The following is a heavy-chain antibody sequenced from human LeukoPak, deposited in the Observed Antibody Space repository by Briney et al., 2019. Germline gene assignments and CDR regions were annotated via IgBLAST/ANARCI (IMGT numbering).Heavy chain of an antibody. D-gene: IGHD6-13*01. CDR1: GGSISSGGYY. V-gene: IGHV4-30-2*01. CDR2: IYHSGST. Sequence: SETLSLTCTVSGGSISSGGYYWSWIRQPPGKGLEWIGYIYHSGSTYYNPSLKSRVTISVDRSKNQFSLKLSSVTAADTPVYYCARDRDSSSFDYWGQGTLVTVSS. J-gene: IGHJ4*02. CDR3: ARDRDSSSFDY.